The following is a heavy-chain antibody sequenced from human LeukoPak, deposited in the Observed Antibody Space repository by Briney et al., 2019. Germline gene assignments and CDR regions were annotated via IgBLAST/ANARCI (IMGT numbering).Heavy chain of an antibody. Sequence: PGGSLRLSCSASGFTFSSFAMNWVRQAPGKGLEWVSIISGYGDTTYYTDSVKGRFTISRDNSKNTLYLQMNSLRAEDTAVYYCAKDPPPYYYYMDVWGKGTTVTISS. J-gene: IGHJ6*03. CDR3: AKDPPPYYYYMDV. V-gene: IGHV3-23*01. CDR1: GFTFSSFA. CDR2: ISGYGDTT.